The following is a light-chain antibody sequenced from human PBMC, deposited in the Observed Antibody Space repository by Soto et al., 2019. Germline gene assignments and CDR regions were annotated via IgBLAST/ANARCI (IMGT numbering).Light chain of an antibody. CDR3: QLYNRNTWS. Sequence: DLQMTQSPSTLYASVGGRVTITCRASQSVGTWVAWYQQKPGKAPKLLIYGASNLESGVPSRFSGSGSGTEFTLTITTLQPDDFATYFCQLYNRNTWSFGPGTKVDI. CDR1: QSVGTW. V-gene: IGKV1-5*01. J-gene: IGKJ1*01. CDR2: GAS.